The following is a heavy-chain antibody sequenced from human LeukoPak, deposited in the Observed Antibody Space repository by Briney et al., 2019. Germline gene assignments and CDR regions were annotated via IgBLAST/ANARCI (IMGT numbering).Heavy chain of an antibody. V-gene: IGHV4-59*01. CDR2: IYHSGST. CDR3: ARGTRVLRFLEWLPTSFDY. CDR1: GGSISSYY. D-gene: IGHD3-3*01. J-gene: IGHJ4*02. Sequence: SETLSLTCTVSGGSISSYYWSWIRQPPGKGLEWIGYIYHSGSTNYNPSLKSRVTISVDTSKNQFSLKLSSVTAADTAVYYCARGTRVLRFLEWLPTSFDYWGQGTLVTVSS.